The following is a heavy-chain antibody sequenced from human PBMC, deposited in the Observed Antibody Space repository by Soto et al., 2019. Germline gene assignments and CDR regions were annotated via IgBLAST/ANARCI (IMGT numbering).Heavy chain of an antibody. V-gene: IGHV1-46*03. J-gene: IGHJ4*02. CDR1: GYTFTSYY. CDR2: INPSGGST. CDR3: ASSRLLWFGEFPGYFDY. Sequence: ASVKVSCKASGYTFTSYYMHWVRQAPGQGLEWMGIINPSGGSTSYAQKFQGRVTMTRDTSTSTVYMELSSLRSEDTAVYYCASSRLLWFGEFPGYFDYRGQGTLVTVSS. D-gene: IGHD3-10*01.